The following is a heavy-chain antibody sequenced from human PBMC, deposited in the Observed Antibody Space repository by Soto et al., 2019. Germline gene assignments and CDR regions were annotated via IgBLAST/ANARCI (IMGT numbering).Heavy chain of an antibody. J-gene: IGHJ4*02. CDR3: ATRSIIPRPYYFDY. V-gene: IGHV3-21*01. Sequence: GGSLRLSCAASGFTFSSYSMNWVRQAPGKGLEWVSSISSSSSYIYYADSVKGRFTISRDNAKNSLYLQMNSLRAEDTAVYYCATRSIIPRPYYFDYWGQGTLVTVSS. CDR2: ISSSSSYI. D-gene: IGHD2-2*02. CDR1: GFTFSSYS.